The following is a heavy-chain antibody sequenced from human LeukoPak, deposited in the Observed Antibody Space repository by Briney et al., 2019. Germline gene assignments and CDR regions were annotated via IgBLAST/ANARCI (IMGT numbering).Heavy chain of an antibody. CDR1: GFTFDDYA. CDR3: AKEVTPGDY. V-gene: IGHV3-9*01. J-gene: IGHJ4*02. CDR2: ISWNSGSI. D-gene: IGHD4-23*01. Sequence: PGRSLRLSCAASGFTFDDYAMHWVRQAPGKGLEWVSGISWNSGSIGYADSVKGRFTISRDNAKNSLYLQMNSLRAEDTALYYCAKEVTPGDYWGQGTLVTVSS.